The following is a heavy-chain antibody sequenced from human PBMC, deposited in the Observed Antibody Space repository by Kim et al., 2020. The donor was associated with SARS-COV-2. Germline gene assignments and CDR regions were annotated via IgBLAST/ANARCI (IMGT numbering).Heavy chain of an antibody. D-gene: IGHD3-22*01. CDR2: IRSKAYGGTT. CDR3: TTYYDSSGYYYWYFDL. CDR1: GFTFGDYA. V-gene: IGHV3-49*03. J-gene: IGHJ2*01. Sequence: GGSLRLSCTASGFTFGDYAMSWFRQAPGKGLEWVGFIRSKAYGGTTEYAASVKGRFTISRDDSKSIAYLQMNSLKTEDTAVYYCTTYYDSSGYYYWYFDLWGRGTLVTVSS.